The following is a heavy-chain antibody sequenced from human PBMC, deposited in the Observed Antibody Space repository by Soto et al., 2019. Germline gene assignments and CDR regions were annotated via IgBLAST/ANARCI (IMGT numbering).Heavy chain of an antibody. Sequence: PSETLSLTCTVSGGSISSSSYYWGWIRQPPGKGLEWIGSIYHSGSTYYNPSLKSRVTISVDTSKNQFSLKLSSVTAADTAVYYCARRNCGGDCYTYNWFDPWGQGTLVTVSS. D-gene: IGHD2-21*02. J-gene: IGHJ5*02. CDR1: GGSISSSSYY. CDR2: IYHSGST. V-gene: IGHV4-39*01. CDR3: ARRNCGGDCYTYNWFDP.